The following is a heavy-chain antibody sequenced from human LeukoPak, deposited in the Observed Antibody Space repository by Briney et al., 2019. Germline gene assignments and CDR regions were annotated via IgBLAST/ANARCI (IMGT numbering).Heavy chain of an antibody. CDR2: IWHDGSNK. CDR3: ARGGDEYSSSPQEY. CDR1: GFTMSSYG. Sequence: GGSLRLSCAASGFTMSSYGMHWVRQAPGKGLEGVAVIWHDGSNKFYADSVKGRFTISRDNPKNTVYLQMNILTAGDRAVYYCARGGDEYSSSPQEYWGLGTLVTVSS. J-gene: IGHJ4*02. V-gene: IGHV3-33*01. D-gene: IGHD6-6*01.